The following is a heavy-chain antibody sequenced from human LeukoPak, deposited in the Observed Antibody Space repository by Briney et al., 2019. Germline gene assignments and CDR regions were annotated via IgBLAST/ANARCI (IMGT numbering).Heavy chain of an antibody. CDR1: GYSFTDYY. J-gene: IGHJ4*02. Sequence: PWASVKVSCKASGYSFTDYYMQWVRQAPGQGLEWMGGINPNSGGTKHAQKFQGRVTMTRDTSISTAYMELSRLRSDDTAVYYCARVTEVATTRFDYWGQGTLVTVSS. CDR3: ARVTEVATTRFDY. V-gene: IGHV1-2*02. D-gene: IGHD5-24*01. CDR2: INPNSGGT.